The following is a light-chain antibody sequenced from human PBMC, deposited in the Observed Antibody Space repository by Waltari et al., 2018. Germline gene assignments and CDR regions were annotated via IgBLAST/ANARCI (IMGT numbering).Light chain of an antibody. J-gene: IGKJ4*01. CDR1: QNIGNN. V-gene: IGKV6-21*01. CDR2: YAS. Sequence: EVVLIQSPDFQSVTPKEKVTITCRASQNIGNNLHWYQQKPGQSPKPLIKYASQSCSGVPSRFSGSGSGTDFTLTIISLEAEDAATYYCHQSDSLPTFGGGTKVEIK. CDR3: HQSDSLPT.